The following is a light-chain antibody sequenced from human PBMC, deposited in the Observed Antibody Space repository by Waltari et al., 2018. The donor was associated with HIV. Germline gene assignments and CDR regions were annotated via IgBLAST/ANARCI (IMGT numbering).Light chain of an antibody. Sequence: QSVLTQPPSVSGAPGQRVTISCTGSSSNIGAGYDVHCYQQLPGTAPKLLILVRSNRPSGVPDRYAGSKSGTSASLAITGLQAEDEADYYGQSYDSSLCGWGVVFGGGTKLTVL. CDR2: VRS. J-gene: IGLJ2*01. V-gene: IGLV1-40*01. CDR1: SSNIGAGYD. CDR3: QSYDSSLCGWGVV.